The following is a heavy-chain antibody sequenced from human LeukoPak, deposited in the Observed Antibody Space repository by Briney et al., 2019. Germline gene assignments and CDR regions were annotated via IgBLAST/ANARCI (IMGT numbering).Heavy chain of an antibody. CDR2: ISGSGGST. J-gene: IGHJ3*02. Sequence: PGGSLRLSCAASGFTFSSYAMSWVRQAPGKGLEWVSAISGSGGSTYYADSVKGRFTISRDNSKNTLYLQMNSLRAEDTAVYYCAKVDLKGIVVVVAAIPNAFDIWGQGTMVTVSS. CDR3: AKVDLKGIVVVVAAIPNAFDI. D-gene: IGHD2-15*01. CDR1: GFTFSSYA. V-gene: IGHV3-23*01.